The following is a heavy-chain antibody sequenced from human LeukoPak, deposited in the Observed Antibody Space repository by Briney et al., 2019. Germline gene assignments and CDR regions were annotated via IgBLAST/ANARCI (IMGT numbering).Heavy chain of an antibody. Sequence: GESLKISCKGSGYTFTNYWIGWVLQMPGRGLEWMGLIYLHSGESRYSASFQGQVIFSADRSISTAYLHWSSLKASDTAIYYCARGSSASSEVNWFDPWGQGTLVTVSS. J-gene: IGHJ5*02. CDR2: IYLHSGES. CDR3: ARGSSASSEVNWFDP. CDR1: GYTFTNYW. V-gene: IGHV5-51*01. D-gene: IGHD6-6*01.